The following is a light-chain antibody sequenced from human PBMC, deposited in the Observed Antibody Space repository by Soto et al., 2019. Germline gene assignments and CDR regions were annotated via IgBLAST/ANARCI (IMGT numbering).Light chain of an antibody. J-gene: IGKJ1*01. CDR3: QQYNSYST. CDR2: AAS. Sequence: DIQLTQSPSFLSASVGDRVTITCRASQGISSYLAWYQQKPGKAPKLLIYAASTLQSGVPSRFSGSGSGTEFTLTVSSLQPDDFATYYCQQYNSYSTFGQGTRWIS. V-gene: IGKV1-9*01. CDR1: QGISSY.